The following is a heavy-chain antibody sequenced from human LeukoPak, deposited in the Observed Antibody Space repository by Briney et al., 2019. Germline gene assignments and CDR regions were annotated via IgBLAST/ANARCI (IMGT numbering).Heavy chain of an antibody. D-gene: IGHD3-22*01. V-gene: IGHV4-59*08. CDR1: GGSISSYY. Sequence: SETLSLTCTVSGGSISSYYWSWIRQPPGKGLEWIGYIYYSGSTNYNPSLKSRVTISVDTSKNQFSLKLSSVTAADTAVYYCARYGTYYYDSSGYWDAFDIWGQGTMVTVSS. J-gene: IGHJ3*02. CDR2: IYYSGST. CDR3: ARYGTYYYDSSGYWDAFDI.